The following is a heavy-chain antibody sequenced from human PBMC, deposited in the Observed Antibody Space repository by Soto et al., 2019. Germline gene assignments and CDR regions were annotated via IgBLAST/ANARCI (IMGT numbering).Heavy chain of an antibody. J-gene: IGHJ4*02. CDR2: FDAGNGET. Sequence: ASVKVSCKASGYTFTSYAMHWVRQAPGQRLEWMGCFDAGNGETKYAQKFQGRVTMTEDTSTDTLYLQMNSLRAEDTAVYYCAKGAPDYWGQGTLVTVSS. CDR1: GYTFTSYA. CDR3: AKGAPDY. V-gene: IGHV1-3*01.